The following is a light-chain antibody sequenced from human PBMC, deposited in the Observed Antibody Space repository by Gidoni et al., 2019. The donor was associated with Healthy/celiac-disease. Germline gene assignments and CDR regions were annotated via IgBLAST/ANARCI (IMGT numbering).Light chain of an antibody. J-gene: IGKJ4*01. CDR3: QQYGNLPLT. CDR1: QDISNY. CDR2: EAS. V-gene: IGKV1-33*01. Sequence: IHMTQSPSSLSASVGDRVTITCQASQDISNYLTWYQQKPGKAPKLLIYEASKLETGVPSRFSGSGAGTDFTFTSSSLQPEDIATYYCQQYGNLPLTFGGGTKVEIK.